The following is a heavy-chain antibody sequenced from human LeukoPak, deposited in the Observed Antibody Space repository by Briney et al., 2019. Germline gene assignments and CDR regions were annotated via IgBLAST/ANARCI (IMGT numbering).Heavy chain of an antibody. CDR3: AKPLASYDFWSGYLFDY. Sequence: GGSLRLSCAASGFTFDDYAMHWARQAPGKGLEWVSGISWNSGSIGYADSVKGRFTISRDNAKNSLYLQMNSLRAGDTAVYYCAKPLASYDFWSGYLFDYWGQGTLVTVSS. CDR2: ISWNSGSI. V-gene: IGHV3-9*01. CDR1: GFTFDDYA. J-gene: IGHJ4*02. D-gene: IGHD3-3*01.